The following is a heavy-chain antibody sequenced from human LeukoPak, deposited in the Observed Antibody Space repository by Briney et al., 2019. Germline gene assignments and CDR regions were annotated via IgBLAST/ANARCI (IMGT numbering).Heavy chain of an antibody. D-gene: IGHD6-19*01. V-gene: IGHV3-23*01. Sequence: PGGSLRLSCAASGFTFSNYAMRWVRQAPGKGLELVSGISGSGDSTYYADSVKGRFTISRDNSKNTLYLQMNSLRAEDTAVYFCARRSGVAVAGAFDYWGQGTLVTVSS. CDR3: ARRSGVAVAGAFDY. CDR2: ISGSGDST. J-gene: IGHJ4*02. CDR1: GFTFSNYA.